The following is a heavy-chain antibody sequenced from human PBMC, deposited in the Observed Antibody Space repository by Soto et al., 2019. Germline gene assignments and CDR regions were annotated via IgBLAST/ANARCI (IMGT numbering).Heavy chain of an antibody. D-gene: IGHD3-10*01. CDR3: AKDLLAHYYGSGSYGNYGMDV. J-gene: IGHJ6*02. V-gene: IGHV3-30*18. Sequence: QVQLVESGGGVVQPGRSLRLSCAASGFTFSSYGMHWVRQAPGKGLEWVAVISYDGSNKYYADSVKGRFTISRDNSKNTLYLQMNSLRAEDTAVYYCAKDLLAHYYGSGSYGNYGMDVWGQGTTVTVSS. CDR2: ISYDGSNK. CDR1: GFTFSSYG.